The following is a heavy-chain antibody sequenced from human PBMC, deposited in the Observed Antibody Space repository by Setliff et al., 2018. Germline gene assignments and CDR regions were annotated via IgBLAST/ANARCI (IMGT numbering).Heavy chain of an antibody. CDR2: LYGGGNT. V-gene: IGHV3-53*01. Sequence: LRLSCAASGFTVSSNDMSWVRQAPGEGLEWIALLYGGGNTFYADSVKGRFTISGDSSKNAVYLQMNSLRADDTAVYYCRQWFGELSRDYWGPGTLVTVSS. CDR3: RQWFGELSRDY. CDR1: GFTVSSND. J-gene: IGHJ4*02. D-gene: IGHD3-10*01.